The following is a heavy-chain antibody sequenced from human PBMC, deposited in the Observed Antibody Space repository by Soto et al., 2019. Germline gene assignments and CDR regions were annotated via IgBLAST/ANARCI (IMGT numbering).Heavy chain of an antibody. D-gene: IGHD6-19*01. CDR1: GFTLSNTG. V-gene: IGHV3-30*03. Sequence: QVQLVESGGGVVQPGRSLRLSCVASGFTLSNTGMHWVRQAPGKGLEWVAMISHDGSNTYYGDSVTGRFTISRDNSWNTLYLQMDSLRPEHMSVFYCATDWGSSGRFNWFDPWGQGTLVTVSS. CDR3: ATDWGSSGRFNWFDP. CDR2: ISHDGSNT. J-gene: IGHJ5*02.